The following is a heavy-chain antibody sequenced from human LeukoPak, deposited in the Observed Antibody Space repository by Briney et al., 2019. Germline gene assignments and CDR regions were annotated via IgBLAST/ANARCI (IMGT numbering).Heavy chain of an antibody. D-gene: IGHD6-13*01. CDR2: VSGSNGNT. CDR3: VRESPVAAVGRSWFDP. J-gene: IGHJ5*02. V-gene: IGHV3-23*01. Sequence: PGGSLRLSCAASGFTFSSYAMSWVRQAPGEGLEWVSTVSGSNGNTHYADSVKGRFTISRDNSKNTLYLQMNSLRAEDTAVYYCVRESPVAAVGRSWFDPGGQGTLVTVSS. CDR1: GFTFSSYA.